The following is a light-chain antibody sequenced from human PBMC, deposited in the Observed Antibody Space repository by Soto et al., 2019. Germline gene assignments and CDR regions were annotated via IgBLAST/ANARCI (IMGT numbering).Light chain of an antibody. CDR2: DNT. CDR3: QSYDSSLRVV. Sequence: QSVLTQPPSVSGAPGQRVTISCTGSSSNIGAGYDVHWYQQLPGTAPKLLIYDNTNRPSGVPDRFSGSKSGTSASLAITGLQAEDEADYYCQSYDSSLRVVFGTGTKLTVL. J-gene: IGLJ1*01. CDR1: SSNIGAGYD. V-gene: IGLV1-40*01.